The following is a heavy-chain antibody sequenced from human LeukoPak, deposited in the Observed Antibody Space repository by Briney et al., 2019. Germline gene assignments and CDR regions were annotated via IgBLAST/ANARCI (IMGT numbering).Heavy chain of an antibody. V-gene: IGHV1-46*01. J-gene: IGHJ4*02. D-gene: IGHD3-22*01. Sequence: ASVKVSCKASGYTFTSYYMHWVRQAPGQGLEWMGIINPSGGSTSYAQKFQGRVTMTRDTSTSTVYMELSSLRSEDTAVYYCARRAMIVVGPRGGFDYWGQGTLVTVSS. CDR3: ARRAMIVVGPRGGFDY. CDR1: GYTFTSYY. CDR2: INPSGGST.